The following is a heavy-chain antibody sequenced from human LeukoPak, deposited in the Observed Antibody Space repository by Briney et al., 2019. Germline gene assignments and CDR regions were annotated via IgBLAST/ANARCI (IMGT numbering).Heavy chain of an antibody. J-gene: IGHJ4*02. CDR2: ISTQSGNT. V-gene: IGHV1-18*01. Sequence: ASVKVSCKASGYTLTSYGINWMRQAPGQGLEWMGWISTQSGNTNYAQKVQGRLTLTTDRSTNTAYMELRSLRPDDTAVYYCARGAYGDKWGQGTMVTVSS. CDR1: GYTLTSYG. CDR3: ARGAYGDK. D-gene: IGHD4-17*01.